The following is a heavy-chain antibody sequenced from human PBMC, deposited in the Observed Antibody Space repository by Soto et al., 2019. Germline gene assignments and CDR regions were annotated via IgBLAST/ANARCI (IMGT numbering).Heavy chain of an antibody. CDR2: IYYSGST. V-gene: IGHV4-59*01. Sequence: SVTLSLTRSITNASIGSYYWSWISQSPGKGLEWIGYIYYSGSTNYNPSLKSRVTISVDTSKNQFSLKLSSVTAADKAVYYCARADPGYSYGYDHYYYGMDVWGQGTTVT. D-gene: IGHD5-18*01. CDR1: NASIGSYY. CDR3: ARADPGYSYGYDHYYYGMDV. J-gene: IGHJ6*02.